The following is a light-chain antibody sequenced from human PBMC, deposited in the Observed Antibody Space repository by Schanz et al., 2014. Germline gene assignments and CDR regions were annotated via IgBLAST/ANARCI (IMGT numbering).Light chain of an antibody. Sequence: IQLTQSPSSLSASVGDRVTLTCRASQGISSRLAWYQQKPGKAPKLLIYAASSLQSGVPSRFSGSGSGTDFTLTISSLQPEDFATYYCQQANSFPYTFGQGTKLEIK. CDR2: AAS. CDR1: QGISSR. J-gene: IGKJ2*01. V-gene: IGKV1-12*01. CDR3: QQANSFPYT.